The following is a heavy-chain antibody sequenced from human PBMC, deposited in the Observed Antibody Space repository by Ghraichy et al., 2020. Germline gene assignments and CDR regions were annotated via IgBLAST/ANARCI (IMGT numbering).Heavy chain of an antibody. Sequence: GGSLRLSCAASGFTFSNAWMSWVRQAPGKGLEWVGRIKSKTDGGTTDYAAPVKGRFTISRDDSKNTLYLQMNSLKTEDTAVYYCTTDPRWLHSYYYGMDVWGQGTTVTVSS. CDR1: GFTFSNAW. CDR3: TTDPRWLHSYYYGMDV. V-gene: IGHV3-15*01. CDR2: IKSKTDGGTT. J-gene: IGHJ6*02. D-gene: IGHD5-24*01.